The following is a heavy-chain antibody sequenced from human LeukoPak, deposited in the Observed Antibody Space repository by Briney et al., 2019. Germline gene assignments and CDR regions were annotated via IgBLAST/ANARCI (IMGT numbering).Heavy chain of an antibody. CDR3: ARDYDSSYSSGWTSNYLTDSPNDY. Sequence: PGGSLRLSCAASGFTFSSYAMHWVRQAPGKGLEWVAVISYDGSNKYYADSVKGRFTISRDNSKNTLYLQMTSLRAEDTAVYYCARDYDSSYSSGWTSNYLTDSPNDYWGQGTLVTVSS. V-gene: IGHV3-30-3*01. J-gene: IGHJ4*02. D-gene: IGHD6-19*01. CDR2: ISYDGSNK. CDR1: GFTFSSYA.